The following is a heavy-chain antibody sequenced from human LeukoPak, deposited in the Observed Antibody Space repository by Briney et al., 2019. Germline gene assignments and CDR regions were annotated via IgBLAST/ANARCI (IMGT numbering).Heavy chain of an antibody. D-gene: IGHD5-18*01. CDR2: ISRSSSEI. CDR1: GFTLSSHR. CDR3: ARDTAMVTSTFYYYYYYMDV. J-gene: IGHJ6*03. V-gene: IGHV3-48*01. Sequence: PGGSLRLSCAASGFTLSSHRMNWVRQAPGKGLEWVSDISRSSSEIHYADSVTGRFTISRDNAKNSVYLQMNSLRAEDTAVYYCARDTAMVTSTFYYYYYYMDVWGKGTTVTVSS.